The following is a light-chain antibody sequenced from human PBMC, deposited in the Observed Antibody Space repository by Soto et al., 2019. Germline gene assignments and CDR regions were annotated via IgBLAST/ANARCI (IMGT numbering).Light chain of an antibody. CDR2: EVT. Sequence: QSAPTQPASVSGSPGQSITISCTRTSSDVGSFNFVSWYQQHPGKAPKVMIYEVTKRPSGVSDRFSGSKSGNTASLTISGLQAEDEADYYCCSDAGRSTYVFGTGTKLTVL. V-gene: IGLV2-23*02. CDR3: CSDAGRSTYV. CDR1: SSDVGSFNF. J-gene: IGLJ1*01.